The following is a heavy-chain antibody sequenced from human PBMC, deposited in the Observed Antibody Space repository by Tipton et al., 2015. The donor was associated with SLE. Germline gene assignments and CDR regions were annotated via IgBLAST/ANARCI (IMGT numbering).Heavy chain of an antibody. CDR2: IWYDGSNK. CDR1: GFTFSSYG. V-gene: IGHV3-33*01. Sequence: SLRLSCAASGFTFSSYGMHWVRQAPGKGLEWVAVIWYDGSNKYYADSVKGRFTISRDNSKNTLYLQMNSLRDEDTAVYYCARAPRGYSGYVTFWGQGTLVTVSS. CDR3: ARAPRGYSGYVTF. J-gene: IGHJ4*02. D-gene: IGHD5-12*01.